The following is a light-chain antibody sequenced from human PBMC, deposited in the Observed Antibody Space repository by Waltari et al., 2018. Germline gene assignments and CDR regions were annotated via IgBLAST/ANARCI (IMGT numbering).Light chain of an antibody. CDR2: FGS. J-gene: IGKJ5*01. CDR1: QSLLHSNGYAY. V-gene: IGKV2-28*01. Sequence: EIVLTQSPLSLSVTLGETASISCTASQSLLHSNGYAYLDWYVHRPGLPPRLLIYFGSYLASGVPDSFSGSGSVTDFTLKISKVEAEDVGVYYCMQALQTSITFGQGTRLEIK. CDR3: MQALQTSIT.